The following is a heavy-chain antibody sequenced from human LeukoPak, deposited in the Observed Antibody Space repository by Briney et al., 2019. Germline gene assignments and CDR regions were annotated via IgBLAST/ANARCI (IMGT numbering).Heavy chain of an antibody. J-gene: IGHJ4*02. Sequence: GRSLRLSCAASGFTFSSYAMHWVRQAPGKGLEWVAVISYDGSNKYYADSVKGRFTISSDNSKNTLYLQMNSLRAEDTAVYYCARDLGATRYFDYWGQGTLVTVSS. CDR1: GFTFSSYA. CDR2: ISYDGSNK. V-gene: IGHV3-30*04. CDR3: ARDLGATRYFDY.